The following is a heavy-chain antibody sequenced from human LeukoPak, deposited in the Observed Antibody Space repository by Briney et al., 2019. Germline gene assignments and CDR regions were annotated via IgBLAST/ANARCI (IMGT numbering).Heavy chain of an antibody. Sequence: PGGSLRLSCAASGFTFSNTWMSWVRQAPGKGLEWVGRIKSKTDGGTTDYAAPVKGRFTISRDDSKNTLYLQMNSLKTEDTAVYYCTTRSVVVTAIRSDWGQGTLVTVSS. J-gene: IGHJ4*02. V-gene: IGHV3-15*01. D-gene: IGHD2-21*02. CDR1: GFTFSNTW. CDR3: TTRSVVVTAIRSD. CDR2: IKSKTDGGTT.